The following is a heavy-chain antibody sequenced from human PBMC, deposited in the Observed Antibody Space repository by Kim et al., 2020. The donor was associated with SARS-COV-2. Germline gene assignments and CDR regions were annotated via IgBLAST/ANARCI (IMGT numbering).Heavy chain of an antibody. CDR1: GFTFSSYS. J-gene: IGHJ4*02. V-gene: IGHV3-48*02. CDR2: ISSGSWTI. CDR3: ARGPSSWFDY. D-gene: IGHD6-13*01. Sequence: GGSLRLSCAASGFTFSSYSMNWVRQAPGKGLEWVSFISSGSWTIYYADSVEGRFTISRDNVKNSLYLQMNSLRDEDTAVYYCARGPSSWFDYWGQGTLVTVSS.